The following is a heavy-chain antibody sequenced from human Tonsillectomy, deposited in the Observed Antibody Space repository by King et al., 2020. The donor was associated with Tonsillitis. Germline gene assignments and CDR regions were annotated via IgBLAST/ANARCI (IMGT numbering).Heavy chain of an antibody. CDR3: AKATGGNYDSSGYYY. D-gene: IGHD3-22*01. CDR2: ISVSGGSP. Sequence: EVQLVESGGGLVQPGGSLRLSCAASGFTFSSYAMSWVRQAPGKGLEWVSAISVSGGSPYYADSVKGRFTISRDNSKNTLYLQMNSLRAEDTAVYYCAKATGGNYDSSGYYYWGQGTLVTVSS. V-gene: IGHV3-23*04. CDR1: GFTFSSYA. J-gene: IGHJ4*02.